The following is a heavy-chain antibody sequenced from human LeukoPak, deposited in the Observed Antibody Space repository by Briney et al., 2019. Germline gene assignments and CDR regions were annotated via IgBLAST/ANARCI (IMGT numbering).Heavy chain of an antibody. D-gene: IGHD3-10*01. CDR1: GYSFTSYW. V-gene: IGHV5-51*01. CDR3: ARQGSGTGLDY. CDR2: IYPGYSDT. J-gene: IGHJ4*02. Sequence: GESLKISCKGSGYSFTSYWIGWVRQMPGKGLEWMGIIYPGYSDTRYGASFQGQVTIAADKSISTAYLQWSSLKASDTAMYYCARQGSGTGLDYWGQGTLVTVSS.